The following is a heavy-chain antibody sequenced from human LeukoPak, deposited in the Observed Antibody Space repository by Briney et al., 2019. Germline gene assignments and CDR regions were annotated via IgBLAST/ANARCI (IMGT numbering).Heavy chain of an antibody. D-gene: IGHD2/OR15-2a*01. CDR3: VSFYETY. CDR2: INSDVSWT. J-gene: IGHJ4*02. V-gene: IGHV3-74*01. Sequence: GGSLRLSCAASGNSWMHWVRQVRGKGLVWVSHINSDVSWTSYADSVKGRFTISKDKAKNTVYLQMNSLRAEDTAVYYCVSFYETYWGRGTLVTVSS. CDR1: GNSW.